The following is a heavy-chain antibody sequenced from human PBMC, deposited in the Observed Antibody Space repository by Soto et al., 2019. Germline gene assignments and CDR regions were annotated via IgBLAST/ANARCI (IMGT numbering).Heavy chain of an antibody. Sequence: SETLSLTCTVSGGTISSWYWSWIRQPPGKGLEWIGYIYYSGSTNCNPSLKSRVTISVGTSKNQFSLKLSSVTAADTAVYYCARRYGSAIDYWGQGTLVTVS. CDR2: IYYSGST. CDR3: ARRYGSAIDY. V-gene: IGHV4-59*08. CDR1: GGTISSWY. J-gene: IGHJ4*02. D-gene: IGHD1-26*01.